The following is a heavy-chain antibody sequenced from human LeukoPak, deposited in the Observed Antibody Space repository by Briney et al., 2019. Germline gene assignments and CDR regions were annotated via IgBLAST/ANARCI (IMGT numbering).Heavy chain of an antibody. J-gene: IGHJ3*02. V-gene: IGHV3-73*01. D-gene: IGHD6-25*01. Sequence: GGSLRLSCAASGFTFSGSAMHWVRQASGKGLEWVGRIRSKANSYATAYAASVKGRFTISRDNSQNTLYLQMNSLSAEDTAVYYCAKDPTPGQRWPLRSAFDIWGQGTMVTVSS. CDR3: AKDPTPGQRWPLRSAFDI. CDR1: GFTFSGSA. CDR2: IRSKANSYAT.